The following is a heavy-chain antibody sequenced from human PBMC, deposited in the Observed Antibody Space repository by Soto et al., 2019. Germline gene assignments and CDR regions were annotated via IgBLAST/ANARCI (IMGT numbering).Heavy chain of an antibody. J-gene: IGHJ4*02. CDR1: GFTVSIYA. D-gene: IGHD3-22*01. V-gene: IGHV3-23*01. Sequence: GGSLRLACAASGFTVSIYAMTWVRQSPGKGLEWVSSMSRTGDNTYYADSVKGRFTISRDNSKNTLYLQMNSLRAEDTAIHYCAKDQSNSNPLYYFDFWGPGTLVTVSS. CDR3: AKDQSNSNPLYYFDF. CDR2: MSRTGDNT.